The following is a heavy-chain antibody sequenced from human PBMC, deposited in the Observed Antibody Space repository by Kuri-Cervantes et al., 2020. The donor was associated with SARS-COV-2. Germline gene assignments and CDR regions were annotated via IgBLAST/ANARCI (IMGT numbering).Heavy chain of an antibody. V-gene: IGHV3-30-3*01. D-gene: IGHD6-13*01. CDR3: ARDLRQQLACGMDV. Sequence: GESLKISCAASGFTFSSYAMHWVRQAPGKGLEWVAVISYDGSNKYYADSVKGRFTISRDNAKNSLYLQMNSLRAEDTAVYYCARDLRQQLACGMDVWGQGTTVTVSS. CDR2: ISYDGSNK. J-gene: IGHJ6*02. CDR1: GFTFSSYA.